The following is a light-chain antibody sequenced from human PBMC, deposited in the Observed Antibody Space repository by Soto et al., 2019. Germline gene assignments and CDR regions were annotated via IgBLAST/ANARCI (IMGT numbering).Light chain of an antibody. CDR3: QQYDNWPET. CDR1: QSVSRN. J-gene: IGKJ1*01. Sequence: EIVMTQSPATLSVSPGEGAYLSCRASQSVSRNLAWYQQKPGQAPRLLIFGASTRATGFPARFSGSRSGTECTLTNSSLQSEDFAVYYCQQYDNWPETFCQGTKVEIK. V-gene: IGKV3-15*01. CDR2: GAS.